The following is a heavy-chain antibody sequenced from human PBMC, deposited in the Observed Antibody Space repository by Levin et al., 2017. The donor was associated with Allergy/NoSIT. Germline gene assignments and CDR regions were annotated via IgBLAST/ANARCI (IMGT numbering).Heavy chain of an antibody. Sequence: GESLKISCSASGFTFSNYAMHWVRQAPGKGLEYASAIGANGGNTYYEDSVKGRFTISRDNSKNTLYLQMSSLRAEDTAVYYCVRDTRSSWHFDSWGQGTLVTVSS. J-gene: IGHJ4*02. D-gene: IGHD6-13*01. CDR2: IGANGGNT. V-gene: IGHV3-64D*06. CDR1: GFTFSNYA. CDR3: VRDTRSSWHFDS.